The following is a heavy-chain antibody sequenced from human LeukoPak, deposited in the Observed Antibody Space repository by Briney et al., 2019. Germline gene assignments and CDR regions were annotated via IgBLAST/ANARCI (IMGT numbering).Heavy chain of an antibody. CDR1: GYTFTSYD. CDR2: MNPNSGNT. D-gene: IGHD3-10*01. CDR3: ARKYLSGSGKPHFDY. Sequence: ASVKVSCKASGYTFTSYDINGVRQATGQGLERMGWMNPNSGNTGYAQKFQGRVTMTRNTSISTAYMEVSSLRSEDTAVYYCARKYLSGSGKPHFDYWGQGTLVTVSS. V-gene: IGHV1-8*01. J-gene: IGHJ4*02.